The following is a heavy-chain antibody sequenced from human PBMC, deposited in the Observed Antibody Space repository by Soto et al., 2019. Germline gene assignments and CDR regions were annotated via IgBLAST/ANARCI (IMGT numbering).Heavy chain of an antibody. V-gene: IGHV1-69*12. Sequence: QVQLVQSGAEVKKPGSSVKVSCKASGGTFSSYAISWVRQAPGQGLEWMGGIIPIFGTANYAQKFQGRVTITADESTSTAYMELSSLRSEDTAVYYCARDHFWSCLIVQGWFDPWGQGTLVTVSS. D-gene: IGHD3-3*02. CDR2: IIPIFGTA. CDR1: GGTFSSYA. CDR3: ARDHFWSCLIVQGWFDP. J-gene: IGHJ5*02.